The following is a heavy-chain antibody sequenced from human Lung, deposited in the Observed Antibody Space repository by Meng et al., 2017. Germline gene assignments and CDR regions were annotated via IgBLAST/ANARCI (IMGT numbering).Heavy chain of an antibody. J-gene: IGHJ4*02. V-gene: IGHV6-1*01. CDR1: GDSFSSNSAA. D-gene: IGHD6-19*01. Sequence: QRHRQQSGPGRVKPSQTLSITCATSGDSFSSNSAAWNWIRPSPWRGFEWVGRTNSRSKWYNGDAVSVRSRITINPDTSKNQFSLQLNSVTPEDTAVYYCARSQQWLDSWGQGTLVTVSS. CDR2: TNSRSKWYN. CDR3: ARSQQWLDS.